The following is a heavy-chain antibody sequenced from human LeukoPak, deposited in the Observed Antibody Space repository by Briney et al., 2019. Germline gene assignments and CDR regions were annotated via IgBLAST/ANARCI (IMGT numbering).Heavy chain of an antibody. D-gene: IGHD4-17*01. CDR2: IYYSGST. J-gene: IGHJ4*02. CDR3: ASNSHYGDYACLDY. Sequence: PSQTLSLTCTVSGGPISSGGYYWSWIRQHPGKGLEWIGYIYYSGSTYYNPSLKSRVTISVDTSKNQFSLKLSSVTAADTAVYYCASNSHYGDYACLDYWGQGTLVTVSS. CDR1: GGPISSGGYY. V-gene: IGHV4-31*03.